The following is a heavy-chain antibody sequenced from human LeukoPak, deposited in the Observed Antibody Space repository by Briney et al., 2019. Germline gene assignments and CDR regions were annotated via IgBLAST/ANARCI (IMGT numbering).Heavy chain of an antibody. J-gene: IGHJ4*02. D-gene: IGHD6-19*01. V-gene: IGHV1-18*01. CDR1: GYSFTDYG. CDR3: ARHGSSGCHLAVDY. Sequence: ASVTVSCTASGYSFTDYGISWVRQAPGQGLERMGWISCYNGNTHYAQKLQGRVTVTTDTSTNTAYMELRSLTSDDTAIYYCARHGSSGCHLAVDYWGRGTLVTVSS. CDR2: ISCYNGNT.